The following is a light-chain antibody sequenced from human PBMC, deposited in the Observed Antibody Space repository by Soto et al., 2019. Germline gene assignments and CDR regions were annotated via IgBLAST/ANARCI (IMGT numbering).Light chain of an antibody. CDR2: GAS. J-gene: IGKJ1*01. V-gene: IGKV3-15*01. CDR3: QQPLT. Sequence: EIVMTQSPATLSVSPGERATLSCRASQNVSSNLAWYQQKPGQAPRLLIYGASTRATGIPARFSGSGSGTEFTLTISSLQSEDFAVYYCQQPLTFGQGTKVDI. CDR1: QNVSSN.